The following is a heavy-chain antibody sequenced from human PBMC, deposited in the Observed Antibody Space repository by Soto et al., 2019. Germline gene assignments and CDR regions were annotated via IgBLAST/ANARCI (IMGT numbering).Heavy chain of an antibody. CDR1: GFTFSSYS. V-gene: IGHV3-48*02. CDR3: ARDRRSSGWYWGNWFDP. CDR2: ISSSSSTI. J-gene: IGHJ5*02. Sequence: GGSLRLSCAASGFTFSSYSMNWVRQAPGKGLEWVSYISSSSSTIYYADSVKGRFTISRDNAKNSLYLQMNSLRDEDTAVYYCARDRRSSGWYWGNWFDPWGQGTLVTAPQ. D-gene: IGHD6-19*01.